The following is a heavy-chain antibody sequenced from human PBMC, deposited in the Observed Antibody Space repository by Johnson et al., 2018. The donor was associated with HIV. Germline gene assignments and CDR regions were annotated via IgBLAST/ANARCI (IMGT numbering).Heavy chain of an antibody. CDR3: AKDYSGSYVHAFDI. CDR1: GFTFSSYA. D-gene: IGHD1-26*01. CDR2: ISYDGSNK. J-gene: IGHJ3*02. Sequence: VQLVESGGGVVQPGRSLRLSCAASGFTFSSYAMHWVRQAPGKGLEWVAVISYDGSNKYYADSVKGRFTIPRDNSKNTLYLQMNGLRAEDTAVYYCAKDYSGSYVHAFDIWGQGTMV. V-gene: IGHV3-30*14.